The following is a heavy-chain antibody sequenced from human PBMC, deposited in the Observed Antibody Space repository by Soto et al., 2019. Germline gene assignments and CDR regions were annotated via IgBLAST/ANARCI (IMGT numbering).Heavy chain of an antibody. V-gene: IGHV1-69*01. J-gene: IGHJ6*02. CDR2: IIPIFGTA. CDR3: ARVSGGSYSLYYYYGMDV. CDR1: GGTFSSYA. Sequence: QVQLVQSGAEVKKPGSSVKVSCKASGGTFSSYAISWVRQAPGQGLEWMGGIIPIFGTANYAQKFQGRVTITADESTSTAYXELSSLRSEDTAVYYCARVSGGSYSLYYYYGMDVWGQGTTVTVSS. D-gene: IGHD1-26*01.